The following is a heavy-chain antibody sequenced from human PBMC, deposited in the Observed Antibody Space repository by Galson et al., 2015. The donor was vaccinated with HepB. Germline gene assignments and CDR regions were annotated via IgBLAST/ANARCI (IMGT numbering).Heavy chain of an antibody. CDR1: FTVSSNY. D-gene: IGHD3-16*01. V-gene: IGHV3-53*01. J-gene: IGHJ5*02. Sequence: FTVSSNYMSWVRQAPGKGLEWVSVIYSGGSTYYADSVKGRFTISRDNSRNTLYLQMNSLRAEDTAVYYCARVPTRGVWFDPWGQGTLVTVSS. CDR2: IYSGGST. CDR3: ARVPTRGVWFDP.